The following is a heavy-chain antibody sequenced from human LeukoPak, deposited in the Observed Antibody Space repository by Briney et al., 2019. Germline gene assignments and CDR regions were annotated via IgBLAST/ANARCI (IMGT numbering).Heavy chain of an antibody. CDR2: IYPGDSDT. CDR3: ASSSDYYDSSGYPDY. CDR1: GYIFTSYW. V-gene: IGHV5-51*01. Sequence: KRGESLQISCKGSGYIFTSYWIGWVRQMPGKGLEWMGIIYPGDSDTRYSPSFQGQVTISADKSISTAYLQWSSLKASDTAMYYCASSSDYYDSSGYPDYWGQGTLVTVSS. J-gene: IGHJ4*02. D-gene: IGHD3-22*01.